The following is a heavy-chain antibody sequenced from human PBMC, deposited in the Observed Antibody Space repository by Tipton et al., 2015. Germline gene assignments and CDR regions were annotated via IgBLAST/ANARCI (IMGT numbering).Heavy chain of an antibody. CDR3: ARSLFPETAGLENWFDP. Sequence: LRLSCVASGFTFSSYEMNWVRQAPGKGLEWVGEINHSGRTNYNPSLKSRVITSVDTSKNQFSLRLSSVTAADTAVYYCARSLFPETAGLENWFDPWGQGTLVTVSS. J-gene: IGHJ5*02. V-gene: IGHV4-34*01. CDR1: GFTFSSYE. CDR2: INHSGRT. D-gene: IGHD6-13*01.